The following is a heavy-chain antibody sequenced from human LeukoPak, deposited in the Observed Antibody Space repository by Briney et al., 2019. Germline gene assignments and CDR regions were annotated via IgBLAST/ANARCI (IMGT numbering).Heavy chain of an antibody. CDR3: VIVRGYFDSSGTDY. V-gene: IGHV3-64D*06. CDR1: GFTFSSYT. Sequence: TGGSLRLSCSASGFTFSSYTVHWVRQAPGKGLEFVSAITSTGGNTYYADSVTGRFTLPRDNSKNTLYLQMSSLRAEDTVVYYCVIVRGYFDSSGTDYWGQGTLVTVSS. D-gene: IGHD3-9*01. J-gene: IGHJ4*02. CDR2: ITSTGGNT.